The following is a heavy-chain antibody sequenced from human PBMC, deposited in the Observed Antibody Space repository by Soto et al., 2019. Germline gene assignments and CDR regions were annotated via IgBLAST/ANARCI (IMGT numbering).Heavy chain of an antibody. D-gene: IGHD3-3*01. CDR1: GSSVSSGLYY. CDR2: IYYSGTT. CDR3: ARDPRGYDFWTGYYLDF. J-gene: IGHJ4*02. V-gene: IGHV4-61*01. Sequence: QVQLRESGPGLVKPSETLSLTCTVSGSSVSSGLYYWNWIRQPPGKGLEWIGSIYYSGTTTSNPSLRRRVSVSVGTSKNQVSLKLSSVTAADTAVYYCARDPRGYDFWTGYYLDFWGLGTLVTVSS.